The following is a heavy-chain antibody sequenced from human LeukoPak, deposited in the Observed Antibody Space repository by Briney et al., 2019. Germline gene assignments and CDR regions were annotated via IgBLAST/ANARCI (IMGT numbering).Heavy chain of an antibody. D-gene: IGHD3-9*01. CDR2: ISYDGSNK. V-gene: IGHV3-30-3*01. CDR3: ARDDSNYDILTGYYFDY. CDR1: GFTFSSYA. J-gene: IGHJ4*02. Sequence: GGSLRLSCAASGFTFSSYAMHWVRQAPGKGLEWVAVISYDGSNKYYADSVKGRFIISRDNSKNTLYLQMNSLRAEDTAVYYCARDDSNYDILTGYYFDYWGQGTLVTVSS.